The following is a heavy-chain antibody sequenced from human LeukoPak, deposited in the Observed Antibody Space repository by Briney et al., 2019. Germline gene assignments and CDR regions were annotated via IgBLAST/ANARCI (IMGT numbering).Heavy chain of an antibody. CDR2: ISSYSSTI. CDR3: AREAPALDS. D-gene: IGHD2-2*01. V-gene: IGHV3-48*01. Sequence: PGGSLRLSCSASGFTFSSFAMNWVRQAPGKGLEWVSYISSYSSTITYADSVRGRFTISRDNDKNSLYLEMNSLRAEDTAVYFCAREAPALDSWGQGTLLTVSS. CDR1: GFTFSSFA. J-gene: IGHJ4*02.